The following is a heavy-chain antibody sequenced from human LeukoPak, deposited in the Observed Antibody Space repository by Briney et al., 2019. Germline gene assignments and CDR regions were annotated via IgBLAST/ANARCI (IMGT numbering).Heavy chain of an antibody. CDR3: ARGTGSSWYGGPFDS. D-gene: IGHD6-13*01. Sequence: SGTLSLTCAVYGGTFSGYCWSWIRQPPGKGLEWMGEINHSGSTNYNPSLKSRVTTSVDTSKNQFSLKLSSVTAADTAVYYCARGTGSSWYGGPFDSWGQGTLVTVSS. CDR1: GGTFSGYC. CDR2: INHSGST. V-gene: IGHV4-34*01. J-gene: IGHJ4*02.